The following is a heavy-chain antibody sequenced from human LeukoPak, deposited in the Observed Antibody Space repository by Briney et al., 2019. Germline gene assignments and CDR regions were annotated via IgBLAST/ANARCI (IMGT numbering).Heavy chain of an antibody. CDR2: IETGGAST. V-gene: IGHV3-23*01. D-gene: IGHD1-26*01. CDR1: GFTFSSYG. Sequence: GGSLRLSCAASGFTFSSYGMSWVRQAPGKGLEWVSAIETGGASTYYADSVKGRFTISRDNSKNTLYLQMNSLRAEDTALYFCAQWSRYFDYWGQGTLVTVSS. CDR3: AQWSRYFDY. J-gene: IGHJ4*02.